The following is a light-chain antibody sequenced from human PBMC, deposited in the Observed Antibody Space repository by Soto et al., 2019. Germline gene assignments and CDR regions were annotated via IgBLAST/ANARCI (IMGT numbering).Light chain of an antibody. Sequence: VIWMTQSTSLLSASTGDRGIISCRVSQGISSHLAWYQQKPGKAPELLIYAASTLQSGVPSRFSGSGSGTEFTLIISSLQYEDFATYYCQQYDSLPRTFGQVPKLELK. CDR2: AAS. V-gene: IGKV1D-8*04. CDR3: QQYDSLPRT. J-gene: IGKJ1*01. CDR1: QGISSH.